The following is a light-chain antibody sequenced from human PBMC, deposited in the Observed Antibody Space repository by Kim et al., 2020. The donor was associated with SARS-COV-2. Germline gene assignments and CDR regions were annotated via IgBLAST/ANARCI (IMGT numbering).Light chain of an antibody. J-gene: IGLJ2*01. CDR2: QNS. CDR3: QAWDSSYVV. CDR1: KLGNKY. Sequence: SVSPGQTVSITCSGDKLGNKYVCWYQQKPGQSPVLVIYQNSKRPSGIPERFSGSNSGNTATLTISGTQAMDEADYYCQAWDSSYVVFGGGTKLTVL. V-gene: IGLV3-1*01.